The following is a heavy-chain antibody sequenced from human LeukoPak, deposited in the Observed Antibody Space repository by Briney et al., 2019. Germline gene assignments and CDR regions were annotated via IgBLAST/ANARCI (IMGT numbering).Heavy chain of an antibody. Sequence: ASVKVSFKASGYTFTIYGISWVRQAPGQGLEWMGWISAYNGNTNYAQKLQGRVTMTTDTSTSTAYMELRSLRSDDTAVYYCARVYYDILTGFSPTISNPMDYWGQGTLVTVSS. D-gene: IGHD3-9*01. CDR2: ISAYNGNT. J-gene: IGHJ4*02. CDR1: GYTFTIYG. V-gene: IGHV1-18*01. CDR3: ARVYYDILTGFSPTISNPMDY.